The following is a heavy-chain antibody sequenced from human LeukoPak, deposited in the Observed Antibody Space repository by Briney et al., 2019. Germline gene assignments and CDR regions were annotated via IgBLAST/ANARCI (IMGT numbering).Heavy chain of an antibody. CDR1: GGSISSSSYY. J-gene: IGHJ4*02. CDR3: ARRLDDY. V-gene: IGHV4-39*01. Sequence: SETLSLTCTVSGGSISSSSYYWGWIRQPPGKGLEWIGSIYYSGSTYYNPSLKSRVTISVDTSKNQFSLKLSPVTAADTAVYYCARRLDDYWGQGTLVTVSS. CDR2: IYYSGST.